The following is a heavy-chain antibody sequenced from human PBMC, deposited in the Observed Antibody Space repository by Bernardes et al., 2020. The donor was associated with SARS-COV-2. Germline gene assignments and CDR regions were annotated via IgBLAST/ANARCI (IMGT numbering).Heavy chain of an antibody. CDR3: ATTSVFGVEPNWFDP. CDR1: GYTLTELS. D-gene: IGHD3-3*01. CDR2: FDPEDGET. J-gene: IGHJ5*02. V-gene: IGHV1-24*01. Sequence: ASVKVSCKVSGYTLTELSMHWVRQATGKGREWMGGFDPEDGETIYAQKFQGRVTMTEDTSTDTAYMELSSLRSEDTAVYYCATTSVFGVEPNWFDPWGQGTLVTVSS.